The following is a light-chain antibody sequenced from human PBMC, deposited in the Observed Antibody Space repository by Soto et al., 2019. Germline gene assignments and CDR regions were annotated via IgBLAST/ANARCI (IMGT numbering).Light chain of an antibody. J-gene: IGLJ1*01. V-gene: IGLV1-40*01. CDR1: SSNIGAGYE. Sequence: QSVLTQPPSVSEAXXXRVTXXXXXSSSNIGAGYEAHWYQQVPGTAPKLLIYENNNRPSGVPDRFSGSKSGTSASLAITGLQAEDEAEYYCQSYDSSLSGYVFGTGTKVTVL. CDR3: QSYDSSLSGYV. CDR2: ENN.